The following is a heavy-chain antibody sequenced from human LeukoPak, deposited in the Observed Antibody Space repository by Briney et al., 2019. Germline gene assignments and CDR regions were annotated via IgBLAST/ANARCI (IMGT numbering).Heavy chain of an antibody. CDR1: GFIFSSYS. D-gene: IGHD6-13*01. CDR3: ARASSWYGNAFDI. Sequence: GGSLRLSCAASGFIFSSYSMNWVRQAPGKGLEWVSYISSSSSTIYYADSVKGRFTISRDNAKNSLYLQMNSLRDEDTAVYYCARASSWYGNAFDIWGQGTMVTVSS. CDR2: ISSSSSTI. V-gene: IGHV3-48*02. J-gene: IGHJ3*02.